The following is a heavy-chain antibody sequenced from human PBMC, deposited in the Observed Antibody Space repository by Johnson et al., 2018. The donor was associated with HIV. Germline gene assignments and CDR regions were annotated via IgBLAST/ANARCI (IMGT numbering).Heavy chain of an antibody. Sequence: EVQVVESGGGLVQPGGSLRLSCAASGFTFSSYAMSWVRQSPGKGLVWVSRIKSDGSTTTYADSVKGRVTISRDNAKNTRYLQMNSLGAEDTAVYYCVRGDGVTSAFDIWGQGTMVTVSS. CDR2: IKSDGSTT. D-gene: IGHD2-21*02. V-gene: IGHV3-74*02. CDR1: GFTFSSYA. CDR3: VRGDGVTSAFDI. J-gene: IGHJ3*02.